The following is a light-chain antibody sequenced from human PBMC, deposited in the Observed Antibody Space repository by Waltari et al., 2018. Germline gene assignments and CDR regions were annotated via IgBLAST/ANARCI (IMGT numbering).Light chain of an antibody. V-gene: IGKV1-39*01. CDR2: AAS. Sequence: DIQMTQSPSSLSVSIGDRVPITCRASQNIRNYVNWFQQKPGKAPKLLIFAASSLQSGVPSKFSGSGSGTDFTLTISNLQPEDFATYYCQESYSSPYNFGPGTKLEF. J-gene: IGKJ2*01. CDR3: QESYSSPYN. CDR1: QNIRNY.